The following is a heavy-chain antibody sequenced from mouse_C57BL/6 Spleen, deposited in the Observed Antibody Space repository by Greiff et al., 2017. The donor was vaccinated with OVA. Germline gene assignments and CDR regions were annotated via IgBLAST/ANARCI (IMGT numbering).Heavy chain of an antibody. CDR1: GYSITNGNHW. CDR2: ISSSGST. CDR3: ARGDGSSPWFAY. J-gene: IGHJ3*01. Sequence: EVQRVESGPALVKPSQTVSLTCTVTGYSITNGNHWWNWIRPVSGSKLEWIGYISSSGSTDSNPSLNSRISITRDTSKNQLFLQLNSVTTEDIATYYCARGDGSSPWFAYWGQGTLVTVSA. D-gene: IGHD1-1*01. V-gene: IGHV3-4*01.